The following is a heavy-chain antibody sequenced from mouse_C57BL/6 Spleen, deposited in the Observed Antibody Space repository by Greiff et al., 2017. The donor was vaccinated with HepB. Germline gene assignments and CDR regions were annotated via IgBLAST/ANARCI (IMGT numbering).Heavy chain of an antibody. V-gene: IGHV1-72*01. CDR3: VRGGDYDGYYTYYFDY. CDR1: GYTFTSYW. CDR2: IDPNSGGT. Sequence: QVQLQQSGAELVKPGASVKLSCKASGYTFTSYWMHWVKQRPGRGLEWIGRIDPNSGGTKYNEKFKSKATLTVDKPSSTAYMQLSSLTSEDSAVYYCVRGGDYDGYYTYYFDYWGQGTTLTVSS. D-gene: IGHD2-3*01. J-gene: IGHJ2*01.